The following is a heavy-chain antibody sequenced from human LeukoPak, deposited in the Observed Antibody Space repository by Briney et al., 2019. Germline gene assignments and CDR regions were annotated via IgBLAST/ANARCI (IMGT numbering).Heavy chain of an antibody. D-gene: IGHD1-26*01. CDR1: GGSFSGYY. CDR3: ARVELIVGATPQNFDY. J-gene: IGHJ4*02. V-gene: IGHV4-34*01. CDR2: INHSGST. Sequence: SETLSLTCAVYGGSFSGYYWSWIRQPPGKGLEWIGEINHSGSTNYNPSLKSRVTISVDTSKNQFSLKLSSATAADTAVYYCARVELIVGATPQNFDYWGQGTLVTVSS.